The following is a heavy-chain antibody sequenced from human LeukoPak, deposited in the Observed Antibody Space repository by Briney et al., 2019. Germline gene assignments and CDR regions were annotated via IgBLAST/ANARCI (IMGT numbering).Heavy chain of an antibody. CDR2: IYSGGST. V-gene: IGHV3-53*01. D-gene: IGHD1-26*01. CDR1: GFTFSSYG. CDR3: ARPSRWELLGAFDI. Sequence: GGSLRLSCAASGFTFSSYGMSWVRQAPGKGLEWVSFIYSGGSTYYEDSVMGRFTISRDNSKNTLYLQMNSLRAEDTAVYYCARPSRWELLGAFDIWGQGTMVTVSS. J-gene: IGHJ3*02.